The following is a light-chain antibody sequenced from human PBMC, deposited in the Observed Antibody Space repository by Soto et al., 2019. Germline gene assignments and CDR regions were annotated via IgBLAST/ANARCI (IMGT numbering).Light chain of an antibody. CDR3: QHYYNYPWT. V-gene: IGKV1-8*01. CDR1: QDIHNY. Sequence: AVLLTQSPSSFSASTGDRATITCRASQDIHNYLAWYQQVPGTAPNLLLYAASILPTGVPSRFSGSGSGTDFTLTIDGLQSEDFATYFCQHYYNYPWTFGQGTTVE. CDR2: AAS. J-gene: IGKJ1*01.